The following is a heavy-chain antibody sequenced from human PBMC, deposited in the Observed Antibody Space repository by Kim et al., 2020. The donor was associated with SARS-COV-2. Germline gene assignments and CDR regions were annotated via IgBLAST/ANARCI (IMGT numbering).Heavy chain of an antibody. J-gene: IGHJ4*02. Sequence: GGSLRLSCAASGFTFSSYAMHWVRQAPGKGLEWVAVISYDGSNKYYADSVKGRFTISRDNSKNTLYLQMNSLRAEDTAVYYCARGEAMVNYYYFDYWGQGTLVTVSS. CDR2: ISYDGSNK. D-gene: IGHD5-18*01. V-gene: IGHV3-30*04. CDR3: ARGEAMVNYYYFDY. CDR1: GFTFSSYA.